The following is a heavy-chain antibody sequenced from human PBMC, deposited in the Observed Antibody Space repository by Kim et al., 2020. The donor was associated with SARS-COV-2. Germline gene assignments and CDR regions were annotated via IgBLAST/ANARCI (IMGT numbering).Heavy chain of an antibody. CDR3: AKLSRIVVVVAASLK. Sequence: SVKGRFTSSRENTKNTLYLQIDSLSAEDTAVYYCAKLSRIVVVVAASLKWGQGTLVTVSS. D-gene: IGHD2-15*01. J-gene: IGHJ4*02. V-gene: IGHV3-23*01.